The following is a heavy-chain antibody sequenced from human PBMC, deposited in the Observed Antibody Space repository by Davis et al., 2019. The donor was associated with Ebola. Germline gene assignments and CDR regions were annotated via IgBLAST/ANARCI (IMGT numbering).Heavy chain of an antibody. CDR3: ARDFVY. V-gene: IGHV4-39*07. Sequence: SETLSLTCTVSGGSISRSSQYCGWVRQPPGKGLEWIGSIYYSGSTYYNPSLKSRVTISLDTSKNQFSLKLSSVTAADTAVYFCARDFVYWGQGTLVTVSS. CDR2: IYYSGST. J-gene: IGHJ4*02. CDR1: GGSISRSSQY.